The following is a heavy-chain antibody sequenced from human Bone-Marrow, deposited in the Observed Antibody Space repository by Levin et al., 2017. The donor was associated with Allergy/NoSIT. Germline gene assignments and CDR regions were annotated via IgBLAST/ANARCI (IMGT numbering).Heavy chain of an antibody. V-gene: IGHV4-30-2*01. CDR1: GGSISSGGSP. D-gene: IGHD3-10*01. CDR2: IFHTGST. J-gene: IGHJ5*02. CDR3: ARSFTMLRGGFDP. Sequence: SETLSLTCALSGGSISSGGSPWSWIRQPPGKGLEWIGYIFHTGSTYYNSSLKSRVTISVDRSKNQFSLKLTSVTAADTAVYYCARSFTMLRGGFDPWGQGILVTVSS.